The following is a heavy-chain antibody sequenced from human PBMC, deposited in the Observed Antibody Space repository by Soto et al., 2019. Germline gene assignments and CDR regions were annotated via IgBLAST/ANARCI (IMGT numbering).Heavy chain of an antibody. D-gene: IGHD3-16*01. CDR3: TRASSLDFDF. CDR2: IRRNAYGGTT. CDR1: GFTFGDYA. J-gene: IGHJ4*02. Sequence: GGSLRLSCPTSGFTFGDYALSWVRQAPGKGLEWVGFIRRNAYGGTTDYAASVKGRFTISRDDSKSIAYLQMNSLRTEDTALYYCTRASSLDFDFWGQGTLVTVSS. V-gene: IGHV3-49*04.